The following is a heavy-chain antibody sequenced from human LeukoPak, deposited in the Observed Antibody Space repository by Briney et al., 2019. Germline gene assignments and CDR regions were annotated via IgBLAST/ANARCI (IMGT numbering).Heavy chain of an antibody. CDR3: ARWRTTYLDY. J-gene: IGHJ4*02. Sequence: ASVKVSCKASGYTFTSYYMHWVRKAPGQGLEWMGIINPSGGSTNYAQKFQGRVTMTTDTSTITVYMEVSSLRSEDTAVYYCARWRTTYLDYWGQGTLVTVSS. V-gene: IGHV1-46*01. D-gene: IGHD1/OR15-1a*01. CDR1: GYTFTSYY. CDR2: INPSGGST.